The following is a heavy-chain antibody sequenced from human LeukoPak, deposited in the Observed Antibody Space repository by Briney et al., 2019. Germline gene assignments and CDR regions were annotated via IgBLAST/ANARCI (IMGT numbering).Heavy chain of an antibody. Sequence: SETLSPTCTVSGYSISSGYYWGWIRQPPGKGLEWIGSTYHSGSTYYNPSLKSRVTISVDTSKNQFSLKLSSVTAADTAVYYCARPPFPYSGSYFIRDAFDIWGQGTMVTVSS. CDR3: ARPPFPYSGSYFIRDAFDI. CDR1: GYSISSGYY. J-gene: IGHJ3*02. CDR2: TYHSGST. V-gene: IGHV4-38-2*02. D-gene: IGHD1-26*01.